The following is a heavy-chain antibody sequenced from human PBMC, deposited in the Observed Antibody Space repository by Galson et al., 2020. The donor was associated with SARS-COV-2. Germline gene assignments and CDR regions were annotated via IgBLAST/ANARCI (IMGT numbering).Heavy chain of an antibody. D-gene: IGHD3-16*01. CDR2: IYPGDSDT. CDR1: GYSFTTYW. Sequence: GESLKISCKGSGYSFTTYWIGWVRQMPGKGLEWMGIIYPGDSDTRYSPSFQGQVTISADKSISTAYLQWSSLKASDTAMYYCAREAPLGGLRVGEVSVPLDYWGQGTLGTVSS. V-gene: IGHV5-51*01. CDR3: AREAPLGGLRVGEVSVPLDY. J-gene: IGHJ4*02.